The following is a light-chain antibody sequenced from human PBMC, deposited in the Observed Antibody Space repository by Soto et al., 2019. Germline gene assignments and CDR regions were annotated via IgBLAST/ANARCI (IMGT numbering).Light chain of an antibody. Sequence: QSALTQPASVSGSPGQSIIISCTGTSSDVGGYNYVSWYQQQPGKAPKFMIYDVTNRPSGVSNRFSGSKSGNTASLTISGLLAEDEGDYYCCSYTTSNTRQIVFGTGTKVTVL. CDR1: SSDVGGYNY. CDR3: CSYTTSNTRQIV. J-gene: IGLJ1*01. V-gene: IGLV2-14*01. CDR2: DVT.